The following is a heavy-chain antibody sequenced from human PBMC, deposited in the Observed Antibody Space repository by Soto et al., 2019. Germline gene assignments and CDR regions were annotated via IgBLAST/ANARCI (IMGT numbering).Heavy chain of an antibody. CDR2: ISYDGSNK. D-gene: IGHD2-15*01. J-gene: IGHJ4*02. V-gene: IGHV3-30*03. CDR3: AGGQHYFDY. CDR1: GFPFSSYG. Sequence: QVQLVESGGGVVQPGRSLRLSCAASGFPFSSYGMHWVRQAPGKGLEWVAHISYDGSNKHYTDSVKGRFTISRDNSKKRLYLQMSILRAEDTAVCYFAGGQHYFDYCGQVTRVSVSS.